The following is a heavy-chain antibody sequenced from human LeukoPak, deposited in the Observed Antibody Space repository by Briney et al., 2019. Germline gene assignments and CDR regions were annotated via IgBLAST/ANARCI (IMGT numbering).Heavy chain of an antibody. V-gene: IGHV1-69*04. J-gene: IGHJ3*02. CDR2: IIPILGIA. CDR3: ARSPHSARYAFDI. Sequence: ASVKVSCKASGGTFSSDAISWVRQAPGQGLEWMGRIIPILGIANYAQKFQGRVTITADKSTSTAYMELSSLRSEDTAVYYCARSPHSARYAFDIWGQGTMVTVSS. D-gene: IGHD3-10*01. CDR1: GGTFSSDA.